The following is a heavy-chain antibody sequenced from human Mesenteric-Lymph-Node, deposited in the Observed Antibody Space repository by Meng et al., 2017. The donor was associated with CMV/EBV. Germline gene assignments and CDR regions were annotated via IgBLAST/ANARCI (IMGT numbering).Heavy chain of an antibody. V-gene: IGHV3-30*04. CDR1: GFTCSTYS. CDR2: ISDDGTKK. CDR3: ARDSSGSFWDY. D-gene: IGHD3-22*01. Sequence: LSCTASGFTCSTYSIHWVHQAPGKGLGWVAVISDDGTKKYYADTVKGRFTISRDNSKNTVYLQMSSLRAEDTAVYYCARDSSGSFWDYWGQGTLVTVSS. J-gene: IGHJ4*02.